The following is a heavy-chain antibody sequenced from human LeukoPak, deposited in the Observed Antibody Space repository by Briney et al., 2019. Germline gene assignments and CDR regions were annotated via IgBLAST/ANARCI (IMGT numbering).Heavy chain of an antibody. V-gene: IGHV1-69*13. CDR1: GGTFSSYA. Sequence: ASVKVSCKASGGTFSSYAISWVRQAPGQGLEWMGGIIPIFGTANYAQKFQGRVTITADESTSTAYMELSSLRSEDTAVYYCARDSEWELTRDAFDIWGQGTMVTVSS. J-gene: IGHJ3*02. CDR2: IIPIFGTA. CDR3: ARDSEWELTRDAFDI. D-gene: IGHD1-26*01.